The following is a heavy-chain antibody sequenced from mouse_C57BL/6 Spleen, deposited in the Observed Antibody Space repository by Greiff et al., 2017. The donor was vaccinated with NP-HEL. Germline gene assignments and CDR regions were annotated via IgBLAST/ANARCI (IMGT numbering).Heavy chain of an antibody. D-gene: IGHD1-1*01. CDR3: AREGLTTVDAMDY. V-gene: IGHV5-4*01. J-gene: IGHJ4*01. CDR1: GFTFSSYA. CDR2: ISDGGSYT. Sequence: EVQLVESGGGLVKPGGSLKLSCAASGFTFSSYAMSWVRQTPEKRLEWVATISDGGSYTYYPDNVKGRFTISRDNAKNNLYLQMSHLKSEDTAMYYCAREGLTTVDAMDYWGQGTSVTVSS.